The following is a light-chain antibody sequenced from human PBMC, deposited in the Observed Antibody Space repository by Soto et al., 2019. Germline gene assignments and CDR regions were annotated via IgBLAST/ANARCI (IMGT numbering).Light chain of an antibody. V-gene: IGKV1-27*01. Sequence: DIQMTQSPSSLSASVGDRVTITCRASQGISNYLAWYQQKPGTVPKLLIYAASSLQSGVPSRFSGSGSGTESNLTISSLQPEDVATDYCQKYNNAPWTFGQGTKVEIK. J-gene: IGKJ1*01. CDR3: QKYNNAPWT. CDR1: QGISNY. CDR2: AAS.